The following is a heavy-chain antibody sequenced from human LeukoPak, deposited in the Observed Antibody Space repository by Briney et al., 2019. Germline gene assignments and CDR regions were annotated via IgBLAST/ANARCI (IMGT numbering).Heavy chain of an antibody. Sequence: QAGGSLRLSCAASGFSFSSYWMNWVRQAPGKGLVWVSRIASDGSSTTYADSVKGRFTISRDNAKNTLYLQMNSLRVEDTAVYYCARGRPHGSDYWGQGTLVTVSS. CDR1: GFSFSSYW. J-gene: IGHJ4*02. V-gene: IGHV3-74*01. CDR2: IASDGSST. D-gene: IGHD2-15*01. CDR3: ARGRPHGSDY.